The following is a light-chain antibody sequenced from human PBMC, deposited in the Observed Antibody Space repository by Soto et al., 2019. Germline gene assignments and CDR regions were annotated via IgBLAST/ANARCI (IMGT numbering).Light chain of an antibody. CDR3: QQYNNWPPWT. J-gene: IGKJ1*01. Sequence: EIVMTQSPATLSVSPGERVTLSCRASQSVSSNLAWYQQKPGQAPRLLIYVASTRATGVPARFSGTGSGTEFTLTISSLQSEDFSVYFCQQYNNWPPWTFGHGTKVEIK. CDR1: QSVSSN. CDR2: VAS. V-gene: IGKV3-15*01.